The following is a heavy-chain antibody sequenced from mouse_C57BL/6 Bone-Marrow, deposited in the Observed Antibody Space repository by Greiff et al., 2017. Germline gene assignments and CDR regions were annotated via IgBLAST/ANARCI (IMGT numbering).Heavy chain of an antibody. Sequence: EVMLVESGGGLVQPGGSMKLSCVASGFTFSNYWMNWVRQSPEKGLEWVAQIRLKSDNYATHYAESVKGRFTISRDDSKSSVYLQMNNLRAEDTGIYYCASTVVEYWYFDVWGTGTTVTVSS. D-gene: IGHD1-1*01. V-gene: IGHV6-3*01. CDR2: IRLKSDNYAT. CDR3: ASTVVEYWYFDV. CDR1: GFTFSNYW. J-gene: IGHJ1*03.